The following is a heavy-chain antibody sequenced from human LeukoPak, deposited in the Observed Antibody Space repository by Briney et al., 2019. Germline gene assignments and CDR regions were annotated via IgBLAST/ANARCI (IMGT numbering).Heavy chain of an antibody. V-gene: IGHV4-39*01. CDR3: ASGIRSVWEDYFDY. CDR2: IYYSGST. J-gene: IGHJ4*02. D-gene: IGHD3-16*01. CDR1: GGSISSSSYY. Sequence: PSETLSLTCTVSGGSISSSSYYWGWIRQPPGKGLEWIGSIYYSGSTYYNPSLKSRVTISVDTSKNQFSLKLSSVTAADTAVYYCASGIRSVWEDYFDYWGQGTLVTVSS.